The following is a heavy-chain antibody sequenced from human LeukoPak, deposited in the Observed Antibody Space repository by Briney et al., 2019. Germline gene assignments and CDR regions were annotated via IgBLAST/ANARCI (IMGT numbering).Heavy chain of an antibody. CDR3: ARHAGSSGYDAVDY. Sequence: SETLSLTCTVSGGSIGSYCWSWIRQPPGKRLEWIGYIYYTGNTNYNPSLKSRVTISLDTSKNQFPLKLNSVTAADTAVYYCARHAGSSGYDAVDYWGQGSLVTVSS. V-gene: IGHV4-59*08. J-gene: IGHJ4*02. CDR1: GGSIGSYC. D-gene: IGHD5-12*01. CDR2: IYYTGNT.